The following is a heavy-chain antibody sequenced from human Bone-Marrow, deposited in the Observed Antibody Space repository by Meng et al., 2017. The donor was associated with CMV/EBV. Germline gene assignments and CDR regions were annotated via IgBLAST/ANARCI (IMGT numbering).Heavy chain of an antibody. Sequence: AETLSLTCTVSGGSISNYHWSWLRQPPGKGLEWIGYIHYSGTTNYYPSFKGRVTISLDTSKNQFFLKLNSMTAADTAVYYCARGAGWWGYWVQGTLVTVSS. CDR3: ARGAGWWGY. V-gene: IGHV4-59*13. CDR2: IHYSGTT. CDR1: GGSISNYH. J-gene: IGHJ4*02. D-gene: IGHD2-15*01.